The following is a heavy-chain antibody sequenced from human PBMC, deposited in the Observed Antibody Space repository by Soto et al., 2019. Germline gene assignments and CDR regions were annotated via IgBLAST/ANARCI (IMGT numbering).Heavy chain of an antibody. D-gene: IGHD6-19*01. J-gene: IGHJ4*02. V-gene: IGHV3-23*01. CDR2: IGFRTTDT. CDR1: GFILSRHA. CDR3: AKDRGGGWVIDY. Sequence: EVLLLQSGGGLAQPGESLTLSCATSGFILSRHAMSWVRQAPGKGLDWVSVIGFRTTDTYYADSVKGRFAISRDESKNTVYLQMNNLRVEDTAVYYCAKDRGGGWVIDYWGQGTLVTVSS.